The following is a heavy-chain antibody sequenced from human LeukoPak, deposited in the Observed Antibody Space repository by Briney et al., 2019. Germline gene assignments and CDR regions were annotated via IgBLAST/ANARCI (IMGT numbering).Heavy chain of an antibody. D-gene: IGHD6-13*01. CDR2: INPNSGGT. CDR3: ARVGIAASAPVDY. CDR1: GYTFTGYY. Sequence: GASVKVSCKAFGYTFTGYYMHWVRQAPGQGLEWMGWINPNSGGTNYAQKFQGRVTMTRDTSISTAYMELSRLRSDDTAVYYCARVGIAASAPVDYWGQGTLVTVSS. V-gene: IGHV1-2*02. J-gene: IGHJ4*02.